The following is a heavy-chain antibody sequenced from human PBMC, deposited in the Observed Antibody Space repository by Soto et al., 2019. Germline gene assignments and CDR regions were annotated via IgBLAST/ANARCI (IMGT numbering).Heavy chain of an antibody. CDR3: ARGGRQFRTNWFDP. J-gene: IGHJ5*02. D-gene: IGHD6-19*01. V-gene: IGHV4-31*03. Sequence: SETLSLTCTVSGGSISSGGYYWSWIRQHPGKGLEWIGYIYYSGSTYYNPSLKSRVTISVDTSKNQFSLKLSSVTAADTAVYYCARGGRQFRTNWFDPWGPGTLVTVSS. CDR2: IYYSGST. CDR1: GGSISSGGYY.